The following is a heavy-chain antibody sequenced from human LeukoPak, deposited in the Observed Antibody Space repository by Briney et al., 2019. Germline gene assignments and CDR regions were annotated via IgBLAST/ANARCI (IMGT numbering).Heavy chain of an antibody. J-gene: IGHJ3*02. V-gene: IGHV3-9*01. CDR1: GFTFDDYA. CDR3: AKETHSTMVPGYAFDI. D-gene: IGHD2-8*01. CDR2: ISWNGAKI. Sequence: GRSLRLSCAASGFTFDDYAIHWVRQAPGKGLEWVSGISWNGAKIVYADSVKGRFTNSRDNAKNSLYLQMDSLGTEDTALYYCAKETHSTMVPGYAFDIWGQGTMVTVSS.